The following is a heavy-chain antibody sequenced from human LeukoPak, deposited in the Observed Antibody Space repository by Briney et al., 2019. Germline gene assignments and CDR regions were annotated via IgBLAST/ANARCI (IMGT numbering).Heavy chain of an antibody. CDR1: GFTFSSYG. D-gene: IGHD3-10*01. V-gene: IGHV3-30*02. CDR2: IRYDGSNK. J-gene: IGHJ4*02. CDR3: ARGTGLGFDY. Sequence: QAGGSLRLSCAASGFTFSSYGMHWVRQAPGKGLEWVAFIRYDGSNKYYADSVKGRFTISRDNSKNTLYLQMNSLRAEDTAVYYCARGTGLGFDYWGQGTLVTVSS.